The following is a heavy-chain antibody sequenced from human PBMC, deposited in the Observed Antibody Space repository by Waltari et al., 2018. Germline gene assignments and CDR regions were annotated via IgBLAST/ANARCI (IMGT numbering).Heavy chain of an antibody. J-gene: IGHJ3*02. CDR1: GSTFTSYW. CDR2: IDPGDSDT. CDR3: ASMVRGVIIGAFDI. V-gene: IGHV5-51*01. D-gene: IGHD3-10*01. Sequence: EVQLVQSGAAVKKPGESLKISCKGSGSTFTSYWLGWVRQMPGKGLEGMGIIDPGDSDTRYSPSFQGQVTISADKSISTAYLQWSSLKASDTAMYYCASMVRGVIIGAFDIWGQGTMVTVSS.